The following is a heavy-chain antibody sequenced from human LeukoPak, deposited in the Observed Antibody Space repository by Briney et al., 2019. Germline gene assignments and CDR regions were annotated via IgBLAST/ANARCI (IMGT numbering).Heavy chain of an antibody. CDR2: ISYDGSNK. CDR3: ARVGYDFWSGYHYWPYFDY. CDR1: GFTFSSYG. Sequence: GGSLRLSCVASGFTFSSYGMHWVRQAPGKGQEWVAVISYDGSNKYYADSVKGRFTISRDNSKNTLYLQMNSLRAEDTAVYYCARVGYDFWSGYHYWPYFDYWGQGTLVTVSS. J-gene: IGHJ4*02. D-gene: IGHD3-3*01. V-gene: IGHV3-30*03.